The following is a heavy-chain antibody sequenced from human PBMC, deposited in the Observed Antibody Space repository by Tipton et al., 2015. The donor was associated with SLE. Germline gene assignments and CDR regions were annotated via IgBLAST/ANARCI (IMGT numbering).Heavy chain of an antibody. CDR1: GYSFTSNW. D-gene: IGHD5-24*01. J-gene: IGHJ4*02. CDR3: GRRGMATSYFDY. Sequence: QSGPEVKKPGESLKISCKVSGYSFTSNWIGWVRQMPGKGLEWMGIIYPGDSDTRYSPSFQGRVTISVDKSSNTAYLQWSSLKASDTALYYCGRRGMATSYFDYWGQGTLVTVSS. V-gene: IGHV5-51*03. CDR2: IYPGDSDT.